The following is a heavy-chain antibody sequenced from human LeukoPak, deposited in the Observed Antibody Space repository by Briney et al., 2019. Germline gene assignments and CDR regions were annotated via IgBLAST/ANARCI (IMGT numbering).Heavy chain of an antibody. J-gene: IGHJ4*02. CDR1: GFTFSDFY. Sequence: GGSLRLSCVASGFTFSDFYMDWVRQAPGKGLEWLGRVRNEIHTTEYAASVKGRFTFSRDDSKNSLFLQMNNLKTEDTAVYYCTKGHIESGGYYYFDFWGQGTLVTVSS. V-gene: IGHV3-72*01. CDR2: VRNEIHTT. D-gene: IGHD3-22*01. CDR3: TKGHIESGGYYYFDF.